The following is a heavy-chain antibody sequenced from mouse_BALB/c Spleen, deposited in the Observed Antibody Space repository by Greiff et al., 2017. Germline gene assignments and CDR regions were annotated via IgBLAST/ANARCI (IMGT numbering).Heavy chain of an antibody. CDR2: IYPGSGST. CDR3: TRENTTVVAFDY. D-gene: IGHD1-1*01. CDR1: GYNFTSYW. V-gene: IGHV1-55*01. J-gene: IGHJ2*01. Sequence: QVQLQQPGAELVKPGTSVKLSCKASGYNFTSYWINWVKLRPGQGLEWIGDIYPGSGSTNYNEKFKSKATLTVDTSSSTAYMQLSSLASEDSAVYYCTRENTTVVAFDYWGQGTTLTVSS.